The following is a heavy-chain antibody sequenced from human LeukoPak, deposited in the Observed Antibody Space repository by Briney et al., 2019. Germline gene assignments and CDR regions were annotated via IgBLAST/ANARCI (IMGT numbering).Heavy chain of an antibody. Sequence: SETLSLTXTVSGGSISSYYWSWIRQPPGKGLEWIGYIYYSGSTNYNPSLKSRVTISVDTSKNQFSLKLSSVTAADTAVYYCAREGDSSGYYFSYWGQGTLVTVSS. D-gene: IGHD3-22*01. CDR1: GGSISSYY. V-gene: IGHV4-59*01. CDR2: IYYSGST. J-gene: IGHJ4*02. CDR3: AREGDSSGYYFSY.